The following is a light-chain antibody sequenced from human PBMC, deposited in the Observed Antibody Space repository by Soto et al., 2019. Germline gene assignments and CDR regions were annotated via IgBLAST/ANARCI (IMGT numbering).Light chain of an antibody. Sequence: QSVLTQPASVSGSPGQSITISCTGTSSDVGGYKSVSWYQQHPGKAPKLMIYDVSNRPSGVSNRFSGSKSGNTASLTISGLQAEDEADYYCSSYTSSSTSVVFGGGTKLTVL. CDR2: DVS. J-gene: IGLJ2*01. CDR3: SSYTSSSTSVV. CDR1: SSDVGGYKS. V-gene: IGLV2-14*01.